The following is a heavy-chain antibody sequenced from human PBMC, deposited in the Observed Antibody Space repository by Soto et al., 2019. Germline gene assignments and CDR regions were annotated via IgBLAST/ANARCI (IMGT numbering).Heavy chain of an antibody. V-gene: IGHV4-61*03. CDR2: IFYTGVT. Sequence: QVQLQESGPGLVKPSETLSLTCSVSGGSVSNASFYWTWIRQAPGTGLEYIGYIFYTGVTNYNPSLSCLVTISLATAKIHFSLKLNSMTAADTAVYYCMRGLDSSWAADLWGRGTLVTVSS. D-gene: IGHD3-22*01. J-gene: IGHJ2*01. CDR3: MRGLDSSWAADL. CDR1: GGSVSNASFY.